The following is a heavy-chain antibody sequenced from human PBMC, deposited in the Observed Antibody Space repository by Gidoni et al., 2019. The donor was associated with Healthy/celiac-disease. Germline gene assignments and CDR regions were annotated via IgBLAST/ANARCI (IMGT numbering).Heavy chain of an antibody. J-gene: IGHJ3*02. Sequence: QLQLQESGPGLVKPSATLSLTCTVSGCSISSSSYYWGWIRQPPGKGLEWIGSIYYSGSTYYNPSLKSRVTISVDTSKNQFSLKLSSVTAADTAVYYCARRLDYDFWSGYYRSAFDIWGQGTMVTVSS. D-gene: IGHD3-3*01. CDR1: GCSISSSSYY. V-gene: IGHV4-39*01. CDR2: IYYSGST. CDR3: ARRLDYDFWSGYYRSAFDI.